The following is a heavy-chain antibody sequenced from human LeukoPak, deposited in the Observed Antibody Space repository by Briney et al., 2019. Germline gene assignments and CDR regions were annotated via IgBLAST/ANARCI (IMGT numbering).Heavy chain of an antibody. V-gene: IGHV1-2*02. CDR1: GYTFTGYY. CDR3: ARDAGNYYDSSGYTPGWFDP. J-gene: IGHJ5*02. Sequence: GASVKVSCKASGYTFTGYYMHWVRQAPGQGLEWMGWINPNSGGTNYAQKFQGRVTITADKSTSTAYMELSSLRSEDTAVYYCARDAGNYYDSSGYTPGWFDPWGQGTLVTVSS. D-gene: IGHD3-22*01. CDR2: INPNSGGT.